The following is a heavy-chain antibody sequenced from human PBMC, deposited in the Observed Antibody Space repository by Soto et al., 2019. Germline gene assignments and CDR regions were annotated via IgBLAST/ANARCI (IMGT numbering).Heavy chain of an antibody. V-gene: IGHV1-2*02. CDR3: ARGVPGYCSGGSCYSIDY. CDR1: GYTFTGYY. D-gene: IGHD2-15*01. J-gene: IGHJ4*02. Sequence: QVQLVQSGAEVKKPGASVKVSCKASGYTFTGYYMHWVRQAPGQGLEWMGWINPNSGGTNYAQNFQGRGTMTRDTSSSTAYMELSRLRSDDTAVYYCARGVPGYCSGGSCYSIDYWGQGTLVTVSS. CDR2: INPNSGGT.